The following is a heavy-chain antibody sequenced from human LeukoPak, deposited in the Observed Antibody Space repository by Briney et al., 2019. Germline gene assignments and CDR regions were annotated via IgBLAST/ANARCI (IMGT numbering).Heavy chain of an antibody. CDR1: TFTISYYT. CDR3: ARDDVAWNDVHWFDP. CDR2: ISSTGSSI. D-gene: IGHD1-1*01. V-gene: IGHV3-21*01. Sequence: AGSLRLSCAASTFTISYYTMSWVRQAPGKGLEWVSSISSTGSSIYYADSVKGRFTISRDNAKNSLYMQMSSLRVEDTAVYCCARDDVAWNDVHWFDPWGQGTLVTVSS. J-gene: IGHJ5*02.